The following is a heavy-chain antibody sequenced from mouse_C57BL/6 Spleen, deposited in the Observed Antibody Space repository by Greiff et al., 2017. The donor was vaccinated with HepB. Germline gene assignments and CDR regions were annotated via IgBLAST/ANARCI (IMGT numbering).Heavy chain of an antibody. D-gene: IGHD3-2*02. Sequence: EVMLVESGGGLVKPGGSLKLSCAASGFTFSDYGMHWVRQAPEKGLEWVAYISSGSSTIYYADTVKGRFTISRDNAKNTLFLQMTSLRSEDTAMYYCARRAAQASYAMDYWGQGTSVTVSS. V-gene: IGHV5-17*01. CDR1: GFTFSDYG. CDR2: ISSGSSTI. J-gene: IGHJ4*01. CDR3: ARRAAQASYAMDY.